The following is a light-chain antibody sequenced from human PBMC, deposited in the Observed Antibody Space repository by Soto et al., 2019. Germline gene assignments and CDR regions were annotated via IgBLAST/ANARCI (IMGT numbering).Light chain of an antibody. CDR3: SSYAGSNNLV. CDR1: SSDVGGYDY. V-gene: IGLV2-8*01. Sequence: QSALTQPPSASGSPGQSVTISCTGTSSDVGGYDYVSWYQQHPGKSTKLMIYDVTKRPSGGPERFSGSKSGNTASLTVSGLQAEDEADDYCSSYAGSNNLVFGGGTKLTVL. J-gene: IGLJ3*02. CDR2: DVT.